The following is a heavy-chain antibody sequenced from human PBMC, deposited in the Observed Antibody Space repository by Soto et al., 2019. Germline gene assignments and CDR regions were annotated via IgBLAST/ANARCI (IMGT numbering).Heavy chain of an antibody. D-gene: IGHD3-10*01. Sequence: QVQLVQSGAEVKKPGSSVKVSCKASGGTFSSYAISWVRQAPGQGLEWMGGIIPIFGTANYAQKFQGRVTITADESTSTAYMELRSLRSEDTAVYYCARRGYYYGSGSYYRSGYYYYGMDVWGQGTTVTVSS. J-gene: IGHJ6*02. CDR1: GGTFSSYA. V-gene: IGHV1-69*01. CDR2: IIPIFGTA. CDR3: ARRGYYYGSGSYYRSGYYYYGMDV.